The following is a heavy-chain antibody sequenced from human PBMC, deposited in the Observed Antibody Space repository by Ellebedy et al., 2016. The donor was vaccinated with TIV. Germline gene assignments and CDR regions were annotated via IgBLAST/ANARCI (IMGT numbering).Heavy chain of an antibody. V-gene: IGHV1-69*13. CDR1: GGTFISYA. J-gene: IGHJ6*02. CDR2: ILPIFGTA. D-gene: IGHD6-19*01. CDR3: ARGLIGSGYGMDV. Sequence: ASVKVSCXASGGTFISYAISWVRQAPGQGLDWMGGILPIFGTANHAQKFQGRVTITADESTSTAYMELSSLRSDDTAVYYCARGLIGSGYGMDVWGQGTTVTVSS.